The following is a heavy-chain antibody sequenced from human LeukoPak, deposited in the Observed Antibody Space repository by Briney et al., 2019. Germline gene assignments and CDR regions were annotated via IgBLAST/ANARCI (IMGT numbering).Heavy chain of an antibody. CDR1: GYTFTGYY. J-gene: IGHJ6*03. D-gene: IGHD2-2*01. CDR3: ARVGRVCSSTSCYSPSYYYYMDV. Sequence: ASVKVSCKASGYTFTGYYMHWVRQASGQGLEWMGWINPNSGGTNYAQKFQGRVTMTRDTSISTAYMELSRLRSDDTAVYYCARVGRVCSSTSCYSPSYYYYMDVWGKGTTVTVSS. CDR2: INPNSGGT. V-gene: IGHV1-2*02.